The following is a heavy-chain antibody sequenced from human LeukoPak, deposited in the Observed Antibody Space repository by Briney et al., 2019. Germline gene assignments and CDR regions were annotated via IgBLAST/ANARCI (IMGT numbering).Heavy chain of an antibody. CDR2: IYYSGST. J-gene: IGHJ4*02. CDR3: ARGIAAAGPNFDY. D-gene: IGHD6-13*01. Sequence: LETLSLTCTVSGGSISSYYWSWIRQPPGRGLEWIGYIYYSGSTNYNPSLKSRVTISVDTSKNQFSLKLSSVTAADTAVYYCARGIAAAGPNFDYWGQGTLVTVSS. V-gene: IGHV4-59*01. CDR1: GGSISSYY.